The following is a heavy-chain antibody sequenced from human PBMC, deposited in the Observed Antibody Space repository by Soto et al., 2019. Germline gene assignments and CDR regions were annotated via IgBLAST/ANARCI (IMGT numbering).Heavy chain of an antibody. J-gene: IGHJ4*02. Sequence: EVQVVESGGGLVQPGGSLKLSCAASGFTFSGSAVYWVRQASGKGLEWVGRIRSKVNNYATAYAASVEGRFTISRDDSKNPACLQITSLTIEHTAIYYCASHPHVLADYFDFWGPGTRVTVSS. CDR1: GFTFSGSA. CDR2: IRSKVNNYAT. V-gene: IGHV3-73*01. CDR3: ASHPHVLADYFDF.